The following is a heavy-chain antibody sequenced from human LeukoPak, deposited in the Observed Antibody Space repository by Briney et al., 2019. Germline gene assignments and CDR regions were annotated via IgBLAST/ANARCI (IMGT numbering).Heavy chain of an antibody. CDR2: ISWNSGSI. CDR1: GFTFDDYA. D-gene: IGHD5-18*01. Sequence: GGSLRLSCAASGFTFDDYAMHWVRQAPGKGLEWVSGISWNSGSIDYADSVKGRFTISRDNAKNSLYLQMNSLTAEDTAVYYCAKAQQLWYHFDYWGQGTLVTVSA. CDR3: AKAQQLWYHFDY. V-gene: IGHV3-9*01. J-gene: IGHJ4*02.